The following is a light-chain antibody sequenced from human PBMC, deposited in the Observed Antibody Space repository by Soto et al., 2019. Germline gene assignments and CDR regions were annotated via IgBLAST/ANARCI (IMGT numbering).Light chain of an antibody. Sequence: QSALTQPPSVSGSPGQSVAVSCTGSSSDVGSYNRVSWYQQPPGAAPKLIIYEVNNRPSGVPDRFSGSKSGNTASLTISGLRAEDEADYYCTSFTTSTTYVLGTGTQLTVL. CDR2: EVN. J-gene: IGLJ1*01. CDR3: TSFTTSTTYV. CDR1: SSDVGSYNR. V-gene: IGLV2-18*02.